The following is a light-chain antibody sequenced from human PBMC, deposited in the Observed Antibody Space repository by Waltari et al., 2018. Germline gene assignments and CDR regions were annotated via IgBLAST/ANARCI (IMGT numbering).Light chain of an antibody. Sequence: DIQMTQSPSTLSVSVGDRVTITCRASQSIITWLAWYQQKPGKAPKVLIYKASNLQSWVPSRFSGSGSGTEFTLTISSLQPDDFGTYYCQQYNSFPTFGQGTKVEIK. J-gene: IGKJ1*01. CDR3: QQYNSFPT. CDR2: KAS. V-gene: IGKV1-5*03. CDR1: QSIITW.